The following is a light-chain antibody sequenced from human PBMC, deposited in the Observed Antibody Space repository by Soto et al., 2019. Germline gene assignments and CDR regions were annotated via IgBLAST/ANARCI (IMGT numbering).Light chain of an antibody. J-gene: IGKJ2*01. CDR3: HQYNSLYT. Sequence: DIQMTKSPSTLSASVGDRVTLNCRARQSISRWLAWYQQKPGKAPKVLIYDASSLKSGVPSRFSGSGSGTEFTLTISNLQTEDFASYYRHQYNSLYTFGQGTKLESK. CDR1: QSISRW. V-gene: IGKV1-5*01. CDR2: DAS.